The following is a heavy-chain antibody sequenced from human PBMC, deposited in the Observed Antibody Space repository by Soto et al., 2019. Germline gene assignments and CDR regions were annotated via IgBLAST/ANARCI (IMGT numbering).Heavy chain of an antibody. CDR2: ISGSGGST. Sequence: PGGSLRLSCAGSRFTFNSHAMTWVRQAPGKGLEWVSAISGSGGSTYYADSVKGRFTISRDNSKNTLYLQMNSLRAEDTAVYYCAKALYGLYYGMDVWGQGTTVTVSS. CDR3: AKALYGLYYGMDV. J-gene: IGHJ6*02. CDR1: RFTFNSHA. V-gene: IGHV3-23*01. D-gene: IGHD3-10*01.